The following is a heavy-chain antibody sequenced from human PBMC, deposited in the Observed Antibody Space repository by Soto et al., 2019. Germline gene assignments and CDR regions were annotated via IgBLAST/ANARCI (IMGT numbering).Heavy chain of an antibody. J-gene: IGHJ5*02. D-gene: IGHD6-13*01. CDR3: AREGSLGRPGP. V-gene: IGHV4-34*01. Sequence: LETLSLTCAVYGGSFCGYYWSWIRQPPGTGLEWIGEINHSGSANYNPSPKSRVTISVDTSKNQFSLKLGSVTAADRAAYYCAREGSLGRPGPWGQGTRATV. CDR2: INHSGSA. CDR1: GGSFCGYY.